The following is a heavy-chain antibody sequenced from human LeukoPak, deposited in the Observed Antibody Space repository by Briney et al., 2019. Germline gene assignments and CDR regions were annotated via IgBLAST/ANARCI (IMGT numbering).Heavy chain of an antibody. V-gene: IGHV3-21*01. J-gene: IGHJ4*02. CDR1: GFTFSSYS. CDR3: ARDRLRYCSGGSCSTDY. Sequence: PGGSLRLSCAASGFTFSSYSMNWVRQAPGKGLEWVSSISSSSSYIYYADSVKGGFTISRDNAKNSLYLQMNSLRAEDTAVYYCARDRLRYCSGGSCSTDYWGQGTLVTVSS. CDR2: ISSSSSYI. D-gene: IGHD2-15*01.